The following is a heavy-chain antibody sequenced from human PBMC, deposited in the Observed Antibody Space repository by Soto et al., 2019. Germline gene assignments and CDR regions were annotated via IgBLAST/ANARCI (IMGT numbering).Heavy chain of an antibody. Sequence: ASVKGSCKASGYTFTSYGISWVRQAPGQGLEWMGIINPSGGSTSYAQKFQGRVTMTRDTSTSTVYMELSSLRSEDTAVYYCAISITATATTAFESWGQGTLVTVSS. CDR1: GYTFTSYG. J-gene: IGHJ4*03. V-gene: IGHV1-46*03. D-gene: IGHD6-13*01. CDR3: AISITATATTAFES. CDR2: INPSGGST.